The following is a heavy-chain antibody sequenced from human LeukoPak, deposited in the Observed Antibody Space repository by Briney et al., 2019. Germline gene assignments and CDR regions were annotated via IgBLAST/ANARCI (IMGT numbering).Heavy chain of an antibody. CDR2: FDPEDGET. V-gene: IGHV1-24*01. Sequence: ASVKVSCTVSGYTLTELSMHWVRQAPGKGLEWMGGFDPEDGETIYAQKFQGRVTMTEDTSTDTAYMELSSLRSEDTAVYYCATDQGVATTTTNYYYYGMDVWGKGTTVTVSS. D-gene: IGHD5-12*01. CDR1: GYTLTELS. J-gene: IGHJ6*04. CDR3: ATDQGVATTTTNYYYYGMDV.